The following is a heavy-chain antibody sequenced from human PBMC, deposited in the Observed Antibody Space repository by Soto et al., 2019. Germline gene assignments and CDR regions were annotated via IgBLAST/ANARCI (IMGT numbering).Heavy chain of an antibody. CDR3: ARRRAPSVSALGY. V-gene: IGHV3-30-3*01. D-gene: IGHD1-26*01. CDR1: RLTFSSSS. J-gene: IGHJ4*02. Sequence: GGSLRLSCTVSRLTFSSSSVHWVRQAPGKVLEWVAVISENGNRQYSTDSVRGRFLVSRDTINNTIYLQMNSLRPEDTGGYFCARRRAPSVSALGYWGQGALVIVFS. CDR2: ISENGNRQ.